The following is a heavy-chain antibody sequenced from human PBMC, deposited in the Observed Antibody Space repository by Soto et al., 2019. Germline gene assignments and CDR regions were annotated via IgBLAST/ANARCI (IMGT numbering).Heavy chain of an antibody. D-gene: IGHD6-13*01. Sequence: GESLKISCNGSGYNFANYWIGWVRQMPGKGLEWMGMIFPGDSDTKNSPSLQGQITMSVDKSDSSAYLQWRSLKASDTAMYYCAAGYTTGPDAFDIWGQGTMVTVSS. J-gene: IGHJ3*02. CDR2: IFPGDSDT. CDR1: GYNFANYW. V-gene: IGHV5-51*01. CDR3: AAGYTTGPDAFDI.